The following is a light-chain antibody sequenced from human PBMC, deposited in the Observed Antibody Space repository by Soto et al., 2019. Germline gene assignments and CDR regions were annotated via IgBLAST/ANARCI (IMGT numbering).Light chain of an antibody. CDR1: SSGVGGYNY. CDR2: DVT. Sequence: QSVLTQPASVSGSPGQSITISCTGTSSGVGGYNYVSWYQHHPGKAPKLIIYDVTNRPSGVSNPFSGSKSGNTASLTISGLRPEDEADYYCSSYTTSNTRQIVFGTGTKSPS. CDR3: SSYTTSNTRQIV. J-gene: IGLJ1*01. V-gene: IGLV2-14*03.